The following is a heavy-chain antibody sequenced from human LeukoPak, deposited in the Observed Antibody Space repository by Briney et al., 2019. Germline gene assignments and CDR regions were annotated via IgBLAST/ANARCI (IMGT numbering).Heavy chain of an antibody. V-gene: IGHV4-59*01. Sequence: SETLSLTCTVSGDYITTYFWSWIRQSPGKGLEWIGYISHSGSTSYNPSLKSRVTMSVHTSKNQFSLDLSSVTAADTAVYYCARMSGNSNNWYLDFWGRGTLVTVSS. CDR3: ARMSGNSNNWYLDF. J-gene: IGHJ2*01. CDR2: ISHSGST. CDR1: GDYITTYF. D-gene: IGHD3-3*01.